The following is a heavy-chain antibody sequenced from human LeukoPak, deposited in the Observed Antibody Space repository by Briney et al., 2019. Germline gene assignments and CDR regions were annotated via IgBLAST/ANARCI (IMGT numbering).Heavy chain of an antibody. CDR3: ARAGSNIVVAPNWFDP. V-gene: IGHV3-48*01. CDR2: ISSSSTTI. J-gene: IGHJ5*02. Sequence: GGSLRLSCAASGFTFSSYNMNWVRQAPGKGLEWVSYISSSSTTIDYADSVKGRFTISRDNAKNSLYLQMNSLRAEDTAVYYCARAGSNIVVAPNWFDPWGQGTLVTVSS. D-gene: IGHD2-2*01. CDR1: GFTFSSYN.